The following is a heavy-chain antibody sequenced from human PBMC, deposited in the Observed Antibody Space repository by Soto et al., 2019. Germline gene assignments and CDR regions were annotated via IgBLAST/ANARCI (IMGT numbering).Heavy chain of an antibody. CDR1: GGSISSGCYS. D-gene: IGHD4-17*01. CDR3: ARDLDYGGNSEASDV. J-gene: IGHJ3*01. CDR2: INHSGST. Sequence: SETLSLTCAVSGGSISSGCYSWSWIRQPPGKGLEWIGEINHSGSTNYSPSFQGQVTISADKSISTAYLQWSSLKASDTAMYYCARDLDYGGNSEASDVWGQGTMVTVSS. V-gene: IGHV4-30-2*01.